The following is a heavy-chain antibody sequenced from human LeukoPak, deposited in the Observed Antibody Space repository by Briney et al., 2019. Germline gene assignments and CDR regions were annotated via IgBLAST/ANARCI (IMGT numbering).Heavy chain of an antibody. CDR1: GFTFTSDA. V-gene: IGHV3-21*01. CDR2: TVSRGTT. CDR3: ARLGSGSYYNDALDY. Sequence: GGSLRLSCVASGFTFTSDAMNWVRQAPGKGLEWVSSTVSRGTTQYADSVKGRFTISRDNARNSLYLQMNSLRAEDTAVYYCARLGSGSYYNDALDYWGQGTLVTVSS. J-gene: IGHJ4*02. D-gene: IGHD3-10*01.